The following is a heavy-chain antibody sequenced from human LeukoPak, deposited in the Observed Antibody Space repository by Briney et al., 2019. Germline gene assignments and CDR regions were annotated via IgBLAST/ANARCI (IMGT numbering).Heavy chain of an antibody. CDR3: AGGNFYDSRGHPYHFHF. D-gene: IGHD3-22*01. Sequence: PSETLSLTCTVSGGSISSGSYYWSWIRQPPGKGLEWIGYIYYSENTSYNSSLKSRVTISEDTSKNQFSLKLTSVTAADTAVYYCAGGNFYDSRGHPYHFHFWGQGTLVSVSS. V-gene: IGHV4-61*01. CDR2: IYYSENT. CDR1: GGSISSGSYY. J-gene: IGHJ4*02.